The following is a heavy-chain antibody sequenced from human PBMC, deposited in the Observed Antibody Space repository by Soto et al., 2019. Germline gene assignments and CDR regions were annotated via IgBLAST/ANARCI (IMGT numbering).Heavy chain of an antibody. Sequence: PGGSLRLSCAASGFTFSSYWMHWVRQAPGKGLVWVSRINSDGSSTSYADSVKGRFTISRDNAKNTLYLQMNSLRAEDTAVYYCARDSDSQWLRLTYYYYGMDVWGQGTTVTVSS. CDR3: ARDSDSQWLRLTYYYYGMDV. V-gene: IGHV3-74*01. CDR2: INSDGSST. J-gene: IGHJ6*02. D-gene: IGHD5-12*01. CDR1: GFTFSSYW.